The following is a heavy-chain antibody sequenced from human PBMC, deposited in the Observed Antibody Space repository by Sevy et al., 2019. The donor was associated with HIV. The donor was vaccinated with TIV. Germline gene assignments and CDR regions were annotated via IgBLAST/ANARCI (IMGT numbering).Heavy chain of an antibody. CDR3: ARDRRDAPGPVTYHRMFDR. Sequence: WGSLRLSCEASGFTLGSYWMHWVRRVPGKGLVWVARINSDASVIVYAGSVKGGFIISRDNARNTLYLQMNGLRVDDTAVYYCARDRRDAPGPVTYHRMFDRWGQGTQVTVSS. CDR1: GFTLGSYW. J-gene: IGHJ4*02. D-gene: IGHD2-21*02. CDR2: INSDASVI. V-gene: IGHV3-74*01.